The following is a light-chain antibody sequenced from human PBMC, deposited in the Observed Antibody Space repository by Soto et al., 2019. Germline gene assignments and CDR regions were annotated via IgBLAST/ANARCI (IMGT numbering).Light chain of an antibody. J-gene: IGLJ3*02. Sequence: QSVLSHPASVSGSPGQSITISCSGTSSDFGGYNVVSWYQQHPGKAPKLIIYEGTKRPSGVSNRFSGSKSGNAASLTISGLQTEDEADYYCCSYADTSTFWVVFGGGTKLTVL. V-gene: IGLV2-23*03. CDR2: EGT. CDR3: CSYADTSTFWVV. CDR1: SSDFGGYNV.